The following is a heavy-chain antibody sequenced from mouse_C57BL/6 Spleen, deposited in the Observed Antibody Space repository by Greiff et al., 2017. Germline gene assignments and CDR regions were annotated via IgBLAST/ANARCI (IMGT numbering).Heavy chain of an antibody. CDR3: TRDDYCTSFAY. CDR2: ISSGGDDI. J-gene: IGHJ3*01. CDR1: GFTFSSYA. V-gene: IGHV5-9-1*02. Sequence: EVMLVESGEGLVKPGGSLKLSCAASGFTFSSYAMSWVRQTPEKRLEWVAYISSGGDDIYYADTVKGRFTISRDNARNTLYLHMSSLKSEDTAMYYCTRDDYCTSFAYWGQGTLVTV. D-gene: IGHD2-1*01.